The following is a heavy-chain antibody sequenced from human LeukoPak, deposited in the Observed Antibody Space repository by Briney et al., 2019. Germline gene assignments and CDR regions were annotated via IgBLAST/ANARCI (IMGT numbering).Heavy chain of an antibody. D-gene: IGHD2-15*01. Sequence: GGSLRLSCAASGFSFRSFEMSWVRQAPGKGLEWVLVMYSGGSTYYADSVKGRLTISRDNSKNTLFLQMNSLRAEDTAVYYCARDPGGYCSSGSCLGAGYWGQGTLVTVSS. CDR2: MYSGGST. CDR3: ARDPGGYCSSGSCLGAGY. V-gene: IGHV3-66*02. J-gene: IGHJ4*02. CDR1: GFSFRSFE.